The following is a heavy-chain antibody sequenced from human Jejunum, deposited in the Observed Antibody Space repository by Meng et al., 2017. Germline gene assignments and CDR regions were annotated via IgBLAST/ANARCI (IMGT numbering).Heavy chain of an antibody. J-gene: IGHJ4*02. V-gene: IGHV1-46*01. CDR3: AREKFGTAPDS. Sequence: ASVKVSCKASGYTFSNYLIHWLRQAPGQGLEWVGLIDPSGGSTTYAQKFQGRVTMTRDTSTSTVYMELSSLTSDDTAVFYCAREKFGTAPDSWGQGTLVTVSS. CDR1: GYTFSNYL. D-gene: IGHD1-1*01. CDR2: IDPSGGST.